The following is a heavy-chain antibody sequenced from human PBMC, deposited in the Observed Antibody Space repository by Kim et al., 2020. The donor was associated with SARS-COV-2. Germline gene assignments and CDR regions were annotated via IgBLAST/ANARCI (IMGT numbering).Heavy chain of an antibody. Sequence: GGSLRLSCAASGFTFSSYSMNWVRQAPGKGLEWVSSISSSSSYMYYADSVKGRFTISRDNAKNSLYLQMNSLRAEDTAVYYCASVAAAGPTVYYYYGMDVWGQGTTVTVSS. CDR1: GFTFSSYS. V-gene: IGHV3-21*01. J-gene: IGHJ6*02. CDR3: ASVAAAGPTVYYYYGMDV. D-gene: IGHD6-13*01. CDR2: ISSSSSYM.